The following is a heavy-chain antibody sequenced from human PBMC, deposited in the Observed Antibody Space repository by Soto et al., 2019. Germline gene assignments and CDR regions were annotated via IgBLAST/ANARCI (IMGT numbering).Heavy chain of an antibody. Sequence: GESLKISCHVFGDDFDRYCIPLVLQTPGRGLEWIGFIYPGDSETKYSPSFEGRVTMSVDKSTRTAYVQWSGLKASDTATYYCARHRRAIVATTEPLDIWGQGTKVTGS. CDR1: GDDFDRYC. CDR3: ARHRRAIVATTEPLDI. D-gene: IGHD2-21*01. J-gene: IGHJ3*02. V-gene: IGHV5-51*01. CDR2: IYPGDSET.